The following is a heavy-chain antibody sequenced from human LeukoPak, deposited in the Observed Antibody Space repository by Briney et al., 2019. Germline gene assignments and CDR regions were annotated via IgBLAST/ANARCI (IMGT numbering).Heavy chain of an antibody. J-gene: IGHJ6*03. Sequence: GGSLRLSCEASGFTFTTYSMTWVRQAPGKGLEWVSIISSGSSAIFSADALKGRFTISRDDAKNLLYLDMNSLRAEDTAVYYCARLPSRDSHYYYYMDVWGTGTTVTISS. D-gene: IGHD3-22*01. V-gene: IGHV3-21*01. CDR1: GFTFTTYS. CDR3: ARLPSRDSHYYYYMDV. CDR2: ISSGSSAI.